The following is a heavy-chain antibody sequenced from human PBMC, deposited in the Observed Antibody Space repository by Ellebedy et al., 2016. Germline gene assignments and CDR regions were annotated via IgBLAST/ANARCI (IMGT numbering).Heavy chain of an antibody. V-gene: IGHV5-51*01. J-gene: IGHJ4*02. D-gene: IGHD5-18*01. Sequence: KVSCKGSGYSFPNYWIGWVRQMPGKGLEWIGIIFPDDSSTTYSPSFQGQVTISADKSISTAYLQWNSLKASDTAIYYCARDTAFSYWGQGTLVTVSS. CDR3: ARDTAFSY. CDR1: GYSFPNYW. CDR2: IFPDDSST.